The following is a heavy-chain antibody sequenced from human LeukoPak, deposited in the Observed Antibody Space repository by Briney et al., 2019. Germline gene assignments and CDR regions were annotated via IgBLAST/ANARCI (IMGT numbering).Heavy chain of an antibody. V-gene: IGHV4-59*08. D-gene: IGHD2-2*01. Sequence: SETLSLTCTVSGGSISSYYWSWIRQPPGKGLEWIGYIYYTGSTNYNPSLKSRVTISVDTSKNQFSLKVSSVTAADTAVYYCARHTDQRPYNYYGMDVWGQGTTVTVSS. J-gene: IGHJ6*02. CDR2: IYYTGST. CDR1: GGSISSYY. CDR3: ARHTDQRPYNYYGMDV.